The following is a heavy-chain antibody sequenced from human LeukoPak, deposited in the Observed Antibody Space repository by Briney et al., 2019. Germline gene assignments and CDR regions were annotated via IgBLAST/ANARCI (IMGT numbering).Heavy chain of an antibody. Sequence: SEPLSLTCSVSGGSISSDDYYWSWIRQHPGKGLEWIGYISYSGSTYYNPSLKSRVTISVDTSKNQFSLKLSSVTAADTAVYCCARNYYYDSSGYYSVRPYFDYWGQGTLVTVSS. CDR3: ARNYYYDSSGYYSVRPYFDY. J-gene: IGHJ4*02. CDR2: ISYSGST. V-gene: IGHV4-31*03. CDR1: GGSISSDDYY. D-gene: IGHD3-22*01.